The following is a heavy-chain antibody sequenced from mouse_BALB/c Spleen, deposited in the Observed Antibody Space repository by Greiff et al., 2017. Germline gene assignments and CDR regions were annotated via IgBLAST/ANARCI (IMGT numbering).Heavy chain of an antibody. V-gene: IGHV7-3*02. CDR1: GFTFTDYY. Sequence: EVHLVESGGGLVQPGGSLRLSCATSGFTFTDYYMSWVRQPPGKALEWLGFIRNKANGYTTEYSASVKGRFTISRDNSQSILYLQMNTLRAEDSATYYCARDNDGYYWYFDYWGQGTTLTVSS. CDR2: IRNKANGYTT. J-gene: IGHJ2*01. CDR3: ARDNDGYYWYFDY. D-gene: IGHD2-3*01.